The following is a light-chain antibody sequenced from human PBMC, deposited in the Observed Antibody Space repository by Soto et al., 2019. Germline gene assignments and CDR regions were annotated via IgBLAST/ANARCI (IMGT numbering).Light chain of an antibody. V-gene: IGKV1-27*01. CDR2: AAP. CDR1: QGISNS. Sequence: DIQMTQSPSSMSASVGDTVTITCRASQGISNSLAWYQQQPGKVPDLLIYAAPTLQSGVPSRFSGSGSGTEFTLTISSLQPEDCATSYCQEYHSPQFTFGPGTKVDIK. J-gene: IGKJ3*01. CDR3: QEYHSPQFT.